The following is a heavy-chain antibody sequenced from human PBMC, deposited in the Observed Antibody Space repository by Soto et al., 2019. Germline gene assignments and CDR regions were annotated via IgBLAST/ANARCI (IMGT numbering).Heavy chain of an antibody. Sequence: GGPLRLYCAVSGYTFRSYSMNCVSQAPEKELGLDSSITSSSNYISYANTVKGRFTISRGKTKNSLYLHMNSLRAVTTTVYYYFRDQPRNRYGYGWGYWGQGTLIPVSS. CDR2: ITSSSNYI. J-gene: IGHJ4*02. CDR3: FRDQPRNRYGYGWGY. CDR1: GYTFRSYS. D-gene: IGHD5-18*01. V-gene: IGHV3-21*01.